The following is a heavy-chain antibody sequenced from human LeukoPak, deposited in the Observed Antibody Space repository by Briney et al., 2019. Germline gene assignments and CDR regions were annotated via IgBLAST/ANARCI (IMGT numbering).Heavy chain of an antibody. Sequence: ASVKVSCKASGYTFTSYYMHWVRQAPGQGLEWMGIINPSGGSTSYAQKFQGRVTMTRDMSTSTVYMELSRLTSDDTAVYYCARDVDPTYYFDSSGYYYSYWGQGTLVTVSS. CDR1: GYTFTSYY. J-gene: IGHJ4*02. D-gene: IGHD3-22*01. CDR2: INPSGGST. V-gene: IGHV1-46*01. CDR3: ARDVDPTYYFDSSGYYYSY.